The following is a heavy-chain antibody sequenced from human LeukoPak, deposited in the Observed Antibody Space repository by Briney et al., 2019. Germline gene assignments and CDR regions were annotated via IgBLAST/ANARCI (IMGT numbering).Heavy chain of an antibody. CDR2: ISGSGGHT. CDR3: AKGGVATMRDGYNYYYYYMEV. Sequence: GGSLRLSCEAPRITFSSHAMSWVRQAPRKGLQWVSLISGSGGHTYYGDSVKGRFTISRDNSKNTVYLQMSSLRAEDTAIYYCAKGGVATMRDGYNYYYYYMEVWGRGTTVTVSS. V-gene: IGHV3-23*01. J-gene: IGHJ6*03. CDR1: RITFSSHA. D-gene: IGHD5-24*01.